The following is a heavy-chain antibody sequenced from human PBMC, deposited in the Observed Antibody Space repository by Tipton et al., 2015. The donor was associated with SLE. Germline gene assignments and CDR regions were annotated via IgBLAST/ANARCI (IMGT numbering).Heavy chain of an antibody. Sequence: SLRLSCAASGFTFSSYGMHWVRQAPGKGLEWVAVISYDGSNKYYADSVKGRFTISRDNSKNTLYLQMNSLRAEDTAVYYCARDSDYYDSSGFSSYYFDYWGQGTLVTVSS. V-gene: IGHV3-30*03. J-gene: IGHJ4*02. CDR3: ARDSDYYDSSGFSSYYFDY. CDR2: ISYDGSNK. D-gene: IGHD3-22*01. CDR1: GFTFSSYG.